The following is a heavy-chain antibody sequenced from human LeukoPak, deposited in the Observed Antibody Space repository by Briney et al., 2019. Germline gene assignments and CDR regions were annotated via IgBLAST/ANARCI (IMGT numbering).Heavy chain of an antibody. CDR1: GFTFSSYE. CDR3: ARDIKYYDILTGYYPKTFDY. J-gene: IGHJ4*02. V-gene: IGHV3-48*03. CDR2: ISSSGSTI. Sequence: GGSLRLSCAASGFTFSSYEMNWVRQAPGKGLEWVSYISSSGSTIYYADSVKGRFTISRDNAKNSLYLQMNSLRAEDTAVYYCARDIKYYDILTGYYPKTFDYWGQGTLVTVSS. D-gene: IGHD3-9*01.